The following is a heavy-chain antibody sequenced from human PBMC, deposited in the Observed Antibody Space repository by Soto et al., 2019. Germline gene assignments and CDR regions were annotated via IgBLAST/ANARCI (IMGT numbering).Heavy chain of an antibody. D-gene: IGHD6-19*01. CDR1: GFTFSSYG. CDR3: ARDIAVAGPYYFDY. V-gene: IGHV3-33*01. CDR2: IWYDGSNK. Sequence: GGSLRLSCAASGFTFSSYGMHWVRQAPGKGLEWVAVIWYDGSNKYYADSVKGRFTISRDNSKNTLYLQMNSLRAEDTAVYYCARDIAVAGPYYFDYWGQGTLVTVSS. J-gene: IGHJ4*02.